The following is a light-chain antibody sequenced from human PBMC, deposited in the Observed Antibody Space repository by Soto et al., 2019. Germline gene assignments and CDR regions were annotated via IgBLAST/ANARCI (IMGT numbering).Light chain of an antibody. Sequence: EIVLTQSPGTLSLSPGDRATLSCRASQSVRSDYLAWYQQKPGQAPRLHIYGASTRATGIPDRFTGSGSGTDFTLTISRLEPEDFAVYYCQQYGSSPRTFGQGTKVDIK. CDR3: QQYGSSPRT. J-gene: IGKJ1*01. CDR1: QSVRSDY. CDR2: GAS. V-gene: IGKV3-20*01.